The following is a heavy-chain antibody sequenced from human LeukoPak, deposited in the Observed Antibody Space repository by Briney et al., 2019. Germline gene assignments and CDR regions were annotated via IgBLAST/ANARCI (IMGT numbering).Heavy chain of an antibody. CDR3: ARAPTVLVGYCSSSSCQADY. CDR1: GFTFSSYA. J-gene: IGHJ4*02. CDR2: IDPSSTYI. Sequence: GGSLRLSCAASGFTFSSYAMNWVRQAPGKGLEWVSAIDPSSTYIYYADSVKGRFTISRDNAENSLYLQMNSLRVEDTAVYYCARAPTVLVGYCSSSSCQADYWGQGTLVTVSS. D-gene: IGHD2-2*01. V-gene: IGHV3-21*01.